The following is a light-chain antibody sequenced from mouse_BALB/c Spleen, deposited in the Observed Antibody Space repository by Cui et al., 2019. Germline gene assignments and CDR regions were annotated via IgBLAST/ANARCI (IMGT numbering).Light chain of an antibody. Sequence: DIVMTQSQKFMSTSVGDRVSITCKASQNVRTAVAWYQQKPGQSPKALIYLASNRHTGVPDRFTGSGSETDFTLTISNVQSEDLADYFCLQHWNYPLTFGAGTKLELK. J-gene: IGKJ5*01. CDR2: LAS. V-gene: IGKV6-14*01. CDR3: LQHWNYPLT. CDR1: QNVRTA.